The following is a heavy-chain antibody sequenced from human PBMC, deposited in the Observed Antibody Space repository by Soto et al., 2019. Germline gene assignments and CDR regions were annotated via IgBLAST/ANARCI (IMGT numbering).Heavy chain of an antibody. V-gene: IGHV4-39*01. Sequence: QLRLQESGPGLVKPSETLTLTCTVSGGSISSSSYYWGWIRQPPGKGLEWIGTIYYSGSTYYNPSLKSRVTISVDTSKNQFSLKLGSVTDADTAVYYCARLGATKNYYYGVDVWGQGTTVTVSS. CDR1: GGSISSSSYY. CDR3: ARLGATKNYYYGVDV. D-gene: IGHD1-26*01. J-gene: IGHJ6*02. CDR2: IYYSGST.